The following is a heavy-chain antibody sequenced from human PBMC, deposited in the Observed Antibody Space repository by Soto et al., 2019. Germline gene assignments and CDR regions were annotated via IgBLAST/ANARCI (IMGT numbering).Heavy chain of an antibody. CDR3: ARDIMGTNYYYYGMDV. D-gene: IGHD2-8*01. J-gene: IGHJ6*02. V-gene: IGHV4-59*01. CDR2: IYYSGST. CDR1: GGSISSYY. Sequence: ASETLSLTCTVSGGSISSYYWSWVRQPPGKGLEWIGYIYYSGSTNYNPSLKSRVTISVDTSKNQFSLKLSSVTAADTAVYYCARDIMGTNYYYYGMDVWRQGTTVTVSS.